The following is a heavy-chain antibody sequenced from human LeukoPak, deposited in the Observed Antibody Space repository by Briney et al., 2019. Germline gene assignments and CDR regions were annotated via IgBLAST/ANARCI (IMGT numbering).Heavy chain of an antibody. CDR2: IIPILGIA. J-gene: IGHJ4*02. CDR3: ARDLVMYYYDSSGYYSY. V-gene: IGHV1-69*04. CDR1: GGTFSSYA. D-gene: IGHD3-22*01. Sequence: SVKVSCKASGGTFSSYAISWVRQAPGQGLEWMGRIIPILGIANYAQKFQGRVTITADKSTSTAYMELSSLRSEDTAVYYCARDLVMYYYDSSGYYSYWGQGTLVTVSS.